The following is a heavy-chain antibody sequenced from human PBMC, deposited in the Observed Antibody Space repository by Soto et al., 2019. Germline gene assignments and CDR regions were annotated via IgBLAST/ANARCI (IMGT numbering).Heavy chain of an antibody. V-gene: IGHV3-33*01. CDR1: GFTFSSYG. Sequence: QVQLVESGGDVVQPGRSLRLSCAASGFTFSSYGMHWVRQAPGKGLEWVAVIWYDGSNKYYADPLQGRFTISRDNSKNPLYLQMNRLRAEVTAVYYSVRDLRDSSCWYLGDEYFQHWCQGTLVTV. CDR2: IWYDGSNK. CDR3: VRDLRDSSCWYLGDEYFQH. J-gene: IGHJ1*01. D-gene: IGHD6-13*01.